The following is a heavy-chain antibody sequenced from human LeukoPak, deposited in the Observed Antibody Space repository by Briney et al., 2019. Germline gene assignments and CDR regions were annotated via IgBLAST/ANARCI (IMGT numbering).Heavy chain of an antibody. CDR1: GYTFTDYY. CDR3: AREYYYDSSGYKNGFDY. J-gene: IGHJ4*02. V-gene: IGHV1-2*02. D-gene: IGHD3-22*01. Sequence: GASVKVSCKASGYTFTDYYIHWVRQAPGQGLEWMGWINPNNGGTNYAQKFQGRVTMTRDTSISTAYMELSRLRSDDTAVYYCAREYYYDSSGYKNGFDYWGQGTLVTVSS. CDR2: INPNNGGT.